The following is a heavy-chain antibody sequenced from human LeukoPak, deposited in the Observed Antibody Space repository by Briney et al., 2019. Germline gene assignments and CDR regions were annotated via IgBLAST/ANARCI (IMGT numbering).Heavy chain of an antibody. J-gene: IGHJ3*02. D-gene: IGHD6-13*01. CDR1: GFTFSSYG. CDR3: AKRHERGSSWYPVTDAFDI. V-gene: IGHV3-23*01. Sequence: PGGTLRLSCAASGFTFSSYGMSWVRQAPGKGLEWVSAISGSGGSTYYADSVKGRFTISRDNSKNTLYLQMNCLRAEDTAVYYCAKRHERGSSWYPVTDAFDIWGQGTRVTVSS. CDR2: ISGSGGST.